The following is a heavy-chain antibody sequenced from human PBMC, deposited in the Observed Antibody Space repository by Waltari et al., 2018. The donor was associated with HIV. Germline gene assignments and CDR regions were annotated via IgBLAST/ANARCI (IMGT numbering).Heavy chain of an antibody. D-gene: IGHD3-3*01. CDR3: ARTVGTSISGVITYNWFDS. J-gene: IGHJ5*01. V-gene: IGHV4-59*01. CDR1: ADTLKNDH. Sequence: QVQLQESGPGLVKPSETLSLTCNVSADTLKNDHFSWILQSPAQGLEWIGYIYYTGTSNYNPSPSLKSRVTMSLDTSKTQFSLKLTSVSAADTAVYYCARTVGTSISGVITYNWFDSWGQGTLVTVSS. CDR2: IYYTGTS.